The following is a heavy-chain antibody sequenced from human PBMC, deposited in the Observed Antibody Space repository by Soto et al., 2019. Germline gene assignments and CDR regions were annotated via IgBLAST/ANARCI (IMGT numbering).Heavy chain of an antibody. D-gene: IGHD4-17*01. CDR3: ARDHYYGDYTPLGY. V-gene: IGHV1-2*02. Sequence: VASVKVSCKASGYTFTGYYMHWVRQAPGQGLEWMGWINPNSGGTNYAQKFQGRVTMTRDTSISTAYMELSRLRSDDTAVYYCARDHYYGDYTPLGYSGQGTLVTVSS. J-gene: IGHJ4*02. CDR1: GYTFTGYY. CDR2: INPNSGGT.